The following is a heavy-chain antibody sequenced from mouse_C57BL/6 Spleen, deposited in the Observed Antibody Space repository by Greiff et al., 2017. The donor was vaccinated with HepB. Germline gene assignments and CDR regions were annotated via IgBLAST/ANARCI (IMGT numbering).Heavy chain of an antibody. V-gene: IGHV1-55*01. J-gene: IGHJ4*01. CDR3: ASRGGYYSYYAMDY. CDR1: GYTFTSYW. D-gene: IGHD2-3*01. Sequence: QVQLQQSGAELVKPGASVKMSCKASGYTFTSYWITWVKQRPGQGLEWIGDIYPGSGSTNYNEKFKSKATLTVDTSSSTAYMQLSSLTSEDSAVYYCASRGGYYSYYAMDYWGQGTSVTVSS. CDR2: IYPGSGST.